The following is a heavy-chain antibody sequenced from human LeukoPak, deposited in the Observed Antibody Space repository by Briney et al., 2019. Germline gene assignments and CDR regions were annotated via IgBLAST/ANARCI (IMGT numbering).Heavy chain of an antibody. J-gene: IGHJ4*02. Sequence: SETLSLTCTVSGDSISSRNCYWGWNRQPPGKGLEWIGSIYYSGGTYYSPSLKSRVTISVDTSKNQFSLKLSSVTAADTAVYYCARHPVETLDFDYWGQGTLVTVPS. CDR2: IYYSGGT. D-gene: IGHD5-24*01. CDR3: ARHPVETLDFDY. CDR1: GDSISSRNCY. V-gene: IGHV4-39*01.